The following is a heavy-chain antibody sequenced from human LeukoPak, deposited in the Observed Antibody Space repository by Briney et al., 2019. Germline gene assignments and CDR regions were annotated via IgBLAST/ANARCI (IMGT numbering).Heavy chain of an antibody. CDR3: AREVASYSSTPTGGMDV. CDR2: ISGGGYST. J-gene: IGHJ6*02. V-gene: IGHV3-23*01. D-gene: IGHD6-13*01. CDR1: GFTVSSFG. Sequence: GGSLRLSCAASGFTVSSFGMSWVRQAPGKGLEWVSTISGGGYSTYYADSVKGRFTISRDNSKNTLYLQMNSLRAEDTAVYYCAREVASYSSTPTGGMDVWGQGTTVTVSS.